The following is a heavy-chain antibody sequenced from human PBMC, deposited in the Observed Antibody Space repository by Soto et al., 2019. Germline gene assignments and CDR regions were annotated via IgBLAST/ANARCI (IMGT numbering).Heavy chain of an antibody. J-gene: IGHJ3*02. CDR1: GFTFSSHW. V-gene: IGHV3-7*04. CDR3: ARGDYYDSSGPFSDAFDI. D-gene: IGHD3-22*01. CDR2: IKPDGSEK. Sequence: PGGSLRLSCAASGFTFSSHWMSWVRQAPGKGQERVANIKPDGSEKWYVDSVKGRFTISRDNAKNSLYLQMNSLRAEDTAVYYCARGDYYDSSGPFSDAFDIWGQGTMVTVSS.